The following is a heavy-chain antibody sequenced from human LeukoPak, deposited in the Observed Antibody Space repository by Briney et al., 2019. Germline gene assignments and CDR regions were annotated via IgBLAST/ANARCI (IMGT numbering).Heavy chain of an antibody. CDR2: ISSDSAYI. D-gene: IGHD5-24*01. CDR3: ARGAADGYNYFFYYYMDV. J-gene: IGHJ6*03. V-gene: IGHV3-21*01. CDR1: GFAFSNYN. Sequence: GGSLRLSCAASGFAFSNYNMNWVRQAPGKGLEWVSSISSDSAYIYNADSMKGRFTISGDNTRNSLYLQMSSLRAEDTAVYYCARGAADGYNYFFYYYMDVWGKGTTVTVSS.